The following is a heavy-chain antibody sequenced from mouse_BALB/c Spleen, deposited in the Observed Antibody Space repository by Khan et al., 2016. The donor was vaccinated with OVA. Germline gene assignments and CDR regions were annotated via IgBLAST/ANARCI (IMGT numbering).Heavy chain of an antibody. V-gene: IGHV2-6-1*01. CDR3: ARQPYYHYNIMDY. CDR2: IWNDGNT. J-gene: IGHJ4*01. CDR1: GFSLTNYG. D-gene: IGHD2-10*01. Sequence: QMQLEESGPGLVAPSQSLSITCTISGFSLTNYGVHWVRQPPGKGLEWLVVIWNDGNTAYNSALKSRLPISKDNSKSQVFLKMNSLQTDDTAMYFCARQPYYHYNIMDYWGQGTSVTVSS.